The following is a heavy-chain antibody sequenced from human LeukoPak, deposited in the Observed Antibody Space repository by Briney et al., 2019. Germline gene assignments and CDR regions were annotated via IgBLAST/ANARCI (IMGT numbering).Heavy chain of an antibody. J-gene: IGHJ4*02. V-gene: IGHV3-48*03. CDR2: ISSSGSTI. CDR1: GFTFSSYE. Sequence: GGSLRLSCAASGFTFSSYEMNWVRQAPGRGLEWVSYISSSGSTIYYADLVKGRFTISRDNAKNSLYLQMNSLRAEDTAVYYCARAGSGSYYNVYYFDYWGQGTLVTVSS. CDR3: ARAGSGSYYNVYYFDY. D-gene: IGHD3-10*01.